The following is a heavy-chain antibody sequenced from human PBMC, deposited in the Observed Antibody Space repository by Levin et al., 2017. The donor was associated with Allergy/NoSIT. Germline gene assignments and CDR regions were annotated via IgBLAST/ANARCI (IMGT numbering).Heavy chain of an antibody. D-gene: IGHD2-2*01. CDR1: GGSISSTSYY. J-gene: IGHJ4*02. CDR2: INYSGST. V-gene: IGHV4-39*01. Sequence: PSETLSLTCTVSGGSISSTSYYWGWIRQPPGKGLEWIGSINYSGSTYYSPSLKSRVTISVDTSKNQFSLKLSSVTAADTAVYYCARHNRIAVVPSAAFDYWGQGTLVTVSS. CDR3: ARHNRIAVVPSAAFDY.